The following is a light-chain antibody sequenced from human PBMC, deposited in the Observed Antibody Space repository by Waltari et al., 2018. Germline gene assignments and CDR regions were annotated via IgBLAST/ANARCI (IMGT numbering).Light chain of an antibody. CDR3: CSFAGSSTWV. CDR2: EDT. Sequence: QSALTQPASVSGSPGQAITISCTGTSSDVGGYNLVSWYQQYPGKAPKLIIYEDTERPSGVSNRFSGSRSGNTASLTIVGLQAEDEADYYCCSFAGSSTWVFGGGTKVTVL. CDR1: SSDVGGYNL. V-gene: IGLV2-23*01. J-gene: IGLJ3*02.